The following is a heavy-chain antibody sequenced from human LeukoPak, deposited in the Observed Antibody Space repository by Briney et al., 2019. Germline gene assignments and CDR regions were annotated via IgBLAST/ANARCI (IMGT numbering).Heavy chain of an antibody. CDR3: GRLLFYYYGMDV. D-gene: IGHD6-6*01. V-gene: IGHV3-66*01. Sequence: PGGSLRLSCAASGFTVSSNYMSWVRQAPGKGLEWVSVIYSGGSTYYADSVKGRFTISRDNSKNTLYLQMNSLRAEDTAVYYCGRLLFYYYGMDVWGQGTTVTVSS. CDR2: IYSGGST. J-gene: IGHJ6*02. CDR1: GFTVSSNY.